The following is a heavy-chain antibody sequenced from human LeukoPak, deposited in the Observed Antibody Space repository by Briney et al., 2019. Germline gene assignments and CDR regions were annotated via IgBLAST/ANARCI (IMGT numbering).Heavy chain of an antibody. CDR1: GFTSSNYW. CDR2: INSDGSSL. V-gene: IGHV3-74*01. CDR3: ARDRIYYYYYGMDV. J-gene: IGHJ6*02. D-gene: IGHD2-15*01. Sequence: GGSLRLSCAASGFTSSNYWMHWVRQAPGKGLVWVSRINSDGSSLSYVDSVKGRFTISRDNSKNTLYLQMNSLRAEDTAVYYCARDRIYYYYYGMDVWGQGTTVTVSS.